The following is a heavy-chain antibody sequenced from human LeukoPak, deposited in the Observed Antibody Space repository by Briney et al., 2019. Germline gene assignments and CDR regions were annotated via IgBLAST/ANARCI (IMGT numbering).Heavy chain of an antibody. V-gene: IGHV3-30*02. CDR1: GFTFSSYG. J-gene: IGHJ6*03. CDR2: IRYDGSNK. CDR3: AKVKSPYYYYYMDV. Sequence: GGSLRLSCAASGFTFSSYGMRWVRQAPGKGLEWVAVIRYDGSNKYYADSVKGRFTISRDNSKNTLYLQMNSLRAEDTAVYYCAKVKSPYYYYYMDVWGKGTTVTVSS.